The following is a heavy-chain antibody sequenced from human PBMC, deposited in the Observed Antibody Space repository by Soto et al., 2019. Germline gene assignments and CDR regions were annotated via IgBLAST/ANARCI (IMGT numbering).Heavy chain of an antibody. Sequence: PGGSLRLSCAASGFTFSNHAMNWVRQSPGKGLEWVSGITASGGEAYYADSVRGRFTISRDNSKNTLSLQMTGLRGEDSARYYCTKDDYDFWRGYFSFWGQGTPVTVSS. J-gene: IGHJ4*01. CDR2: ITASGGEA. D-gene: IGHD3-3*01. CDR1: GFTFSNHA. CDR3: TKDDYDFWRGYFSF. V-gene: IGHV3-23*01.